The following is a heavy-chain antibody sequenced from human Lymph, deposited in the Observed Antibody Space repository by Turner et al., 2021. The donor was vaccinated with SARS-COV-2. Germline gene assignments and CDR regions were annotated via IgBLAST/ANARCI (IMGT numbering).Heavy chain of an antibody. J-gene: IGHJ6*02. V-gene: IGHV3-30*18. CDR3: AKDLSAGDYYYYYGMDV. CDR1: GFTFSGYG. CDR2: ILYDGKNE. Sequence: QVQLVDSGGGAVEPGRSLSLGCAASGFTFSGYGRHGVRQAPGKGLEWVAVILYDGKNEHWADSVKGRFTISRDNSKNTLYLKMNRLRPDDTAVYYCAKDLSAGDYYYYYGMDVWGQGTTVTVSS. D-gene: IGHD3-10*01.